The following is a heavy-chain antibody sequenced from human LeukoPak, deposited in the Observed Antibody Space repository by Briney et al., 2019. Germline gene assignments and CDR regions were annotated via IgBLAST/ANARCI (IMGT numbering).Heavy chain of an antibody. J-gene: IGHJ4*02. CDR3: ARSTGPVVFIG. CDR1: GYTFTGYY. D-gene: IGHD3-16*02. CDR2: INPNSGGT. V-gene: IGHV1-2*02. Sequence: ASVKVSCKASGYTFTGYYMHWVRQAPGQGLEWMGWINPNSGGTNYAQKFQGRVTMTRDTSISTAYMELSRLRSDDAAVYYYARSTGPVVFIGWGQGTLVTVSS.